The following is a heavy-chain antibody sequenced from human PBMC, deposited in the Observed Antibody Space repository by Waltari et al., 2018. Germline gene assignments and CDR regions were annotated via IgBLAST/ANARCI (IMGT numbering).Heavy chain of an antibody. J-gene: IGHJ4*02. V-gene: IGHV3-48*02. D-gene: IGHD6-13*01. CDR1: EFSFSSYS. CDR3: ARDANSRFDY. CDR2: ISSASGRI. Sequence: EVQLVESGGDLVQPGGSLRLSCAASEFSFSSYSMNWVRQAPGKGLEWVSYISSASGRIYQADSVKGRFTISRDNAKNSLYLQMNSLKDEDTAVYYCARDANSRFDYWGQGTLVTVSS.